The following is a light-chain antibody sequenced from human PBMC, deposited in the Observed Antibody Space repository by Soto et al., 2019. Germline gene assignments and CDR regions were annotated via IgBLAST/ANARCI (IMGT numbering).Light chain of an antibody. J-gene: IGKJ2*01. CDR3: QQYGNSPMYT. CDR1: QIVSTTY. CDR2: GSS. Sequence: EIVLTQSPGTLSLSPGERATLSCRASQIVSTTYLAWYQQKPGQPPRLLIYGSSSRAPGIPDRFSGSGSGKDFTLPISRLEPEDFAVYYCQQYGNSPMYTFGQGTKLEIK. V-gene: IGKV3-20*01.